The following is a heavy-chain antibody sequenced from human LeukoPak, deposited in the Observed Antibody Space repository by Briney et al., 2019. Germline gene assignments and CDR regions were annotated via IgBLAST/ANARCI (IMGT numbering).Heavy chain of an antibody. J-gene: IGHJ4*02. CDR2: IYYSGST. D-gene: IGHD6-19*01. Sequence: SETLSLACTVSGGSISSYYWSWIRQPPGKGLEWIGYIYYSGSTNYNPSLKSRVTISVDTPKNQFSLKLSSVTAAATAVYYCARGEQWQTLNYFDYWGQGTLVTVSS. V-gene: IGHV4-59*01. CDR1: GGSISSYY. CDR3: ARGEQWQTLNYFDY.